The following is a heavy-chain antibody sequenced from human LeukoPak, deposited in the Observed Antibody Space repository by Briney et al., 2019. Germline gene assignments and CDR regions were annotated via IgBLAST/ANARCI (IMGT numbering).Heavy chain of an antibody. CDR1: GGTFSSYA. CDR2: IIPIFGTA. V-gene: IGHV1-69*13. J-gene: IGHJ6*03. CDR3: ARTPYSSSSKGYYYYYMDV. D-gene: IGHD6-6*01. Sequence: ASVKVSCKASGGTFSSYAISWVRQAPGQGLEWMGGIIPIFGTANYAQKFQGRVTITADESTSTAYMELSSLRSEDTAVYYCARTPYSSSSKGYYYYYMDVWGKGTTVTVSS.